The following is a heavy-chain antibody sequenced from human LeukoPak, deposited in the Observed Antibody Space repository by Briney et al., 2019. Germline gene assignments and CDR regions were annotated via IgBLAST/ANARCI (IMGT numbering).Heavy chain of an antibody. V-gene: IGHV3-30*02. Sequence: GGSLRLSCAASGFTFSSYGMHWVRHAPGKGLEWVAFIRYDGSNKYYADSVKGRFTISRDNSKNTLYLQMNSLRAEDTAVYYCAKDSLGLFYGSGSYFDYWGQGTLVTVSS. CDR2: IRYDGSNK. CDR3: AKDSLGLFYGSGSYFDY. D-gene: IGHD3-10*01. CDR1: GFTFSSYG. J-gene: IGHJ4*02.